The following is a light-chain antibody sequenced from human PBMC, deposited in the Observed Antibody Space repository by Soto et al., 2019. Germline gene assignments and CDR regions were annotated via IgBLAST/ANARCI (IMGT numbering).Light chain of an antibody. CDR3: LCYITYPWT. CDR1: QSCRNS. Sequence: DLQMTQSPSTLSASVGDRVTITCRASQSCRNSLAWYQQKAGKAPTLLLYDASTLQSGVPSRFSGSVSGTEFSLTISSLQPEDFATYYCLCYITYPWTFGQGTKLDIK. CDR2: DAS. V-gene: IGKV1-5*01. J-gene: IGKJ1*01.